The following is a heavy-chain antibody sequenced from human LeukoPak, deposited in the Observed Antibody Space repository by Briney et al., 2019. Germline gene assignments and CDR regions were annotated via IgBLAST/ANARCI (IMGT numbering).Heavy chain of an antibody. CDR2: ISSSSSYI. Sequence: GGSLRLSCAASGFTFSSYSMNWVRQAPGKGLEWVSSISSSSSYIYYADSVKGRFTISRDNAKNSLYLQMNSLRAEDTAVYYCASPSGNYLDAFDIWGQGTMVTVSS. J-gene: IGHJ3*02. CDR3: ASPSGNYLDAFDI. CDR1: GFTFSSYS. V-gene: IGHV3-21*01. D-gene: IGHD1-26*01.